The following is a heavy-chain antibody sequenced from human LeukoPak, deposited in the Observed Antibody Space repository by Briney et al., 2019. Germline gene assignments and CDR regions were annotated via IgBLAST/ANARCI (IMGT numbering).Heavy chain of an antibody. CDR1: GFTVSSNY. Sequence: GGSLRLSCAASGFTVSSNYMSWVRQAPGKGLEWVSVIYSGGSTYYADSVKGRFTISRDNSKNTLYLQMNSLRAEDTAVYYCARDRAVAGTREEEPPDAFGIWGQGTMVTVSS. V-gene: IGHV3-53*01. CDR2: IYSGGST. D-gene: IGHD6-19*01. J-gene: IGHJ3*02. CDR3: ARDRAVAGTREEEPPDAFGI.